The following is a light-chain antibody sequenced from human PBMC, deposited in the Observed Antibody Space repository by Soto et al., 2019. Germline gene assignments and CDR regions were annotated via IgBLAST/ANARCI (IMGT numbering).Light chain of an antibody. CDR1: SSDVGGYNY. V-gene: IGLV2-8*01. Sequence: QSALTQPPSASGSPGQSVTISCTGTSSDVGGYNYVSWYQHHPGKAPKLMIYEVSKRPSGVPDRFSGSKSGNTASLTVSGLQAEDEADYYCSSYAGSNPVVFGGGTKLTVI. CDR3: SSYAGSNPVV. J-gene: IGLJ2*01. CDR2: EVS.